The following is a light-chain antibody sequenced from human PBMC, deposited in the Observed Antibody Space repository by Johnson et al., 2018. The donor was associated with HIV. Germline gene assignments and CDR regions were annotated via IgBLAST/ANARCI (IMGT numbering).Light chain of an antibody. CDR2: AND. Sequence: VLTQPPSVSAAPGQKVTISCSGSSSNIGNNYVFWYQQLPGTAPKLLIYANDKRPSGITDRFSGSKSGTSATLGITGLQTGDEADYYSGTWETSRSAGGVFGTGTRVTV. J-gene: IGLJ1*01. CDR3: GTWETSRSAGGV. CDR1: SSNIGNNY. V-gene: IGLV1-51*02.